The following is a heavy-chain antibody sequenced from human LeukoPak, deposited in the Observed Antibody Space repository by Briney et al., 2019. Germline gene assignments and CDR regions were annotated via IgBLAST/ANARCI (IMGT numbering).Heavy chain of an antibody. CDR2: ISGYNGKT. J-gene: IGHJ4*02. V-gene: IGHV1-18*03. D-gene: IGHD3-16*01. CDR3: ARDRVYDYSNPRGFDH. Sequence: GASVKVSCKASGYPSTSFGISWVRQAPGQGLEWMGWISGYNGKTKYAQNLQGRVTMTTDTSTSTAYMELGSLRSDDMAVYYCARDRVYDYSNPRGFDHWGQGTLVTVSS. CDR1: GYPSTSFG.